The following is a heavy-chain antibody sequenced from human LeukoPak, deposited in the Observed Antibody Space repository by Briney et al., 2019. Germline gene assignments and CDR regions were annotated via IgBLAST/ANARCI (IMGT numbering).Heavy chain of an antibody. V-gene: IGHV3-49*04. CDR2: IRSKVYGGTI. CDR1: GFTLGDYV. D-gene: IGHD4-23*01. J-gene: IGHJ4*02. Sequence: PGRSLRLSCRSSGFTLGDYVMTWVRQAPGKGLEWVGFIRSKVYGGTIEYAASVKGRFIISRDDSKSIAYLQMNSLETEDTAVYYCTRDYGGFDYWGQGTLVTVSS. CDR3: TRDYGGFDY.